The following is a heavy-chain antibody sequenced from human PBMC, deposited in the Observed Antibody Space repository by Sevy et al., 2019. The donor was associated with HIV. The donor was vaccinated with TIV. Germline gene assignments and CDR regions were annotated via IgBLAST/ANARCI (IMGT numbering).Heavy chain of an antibody. V-gene: IGHV3-21*01. D-gene: IGHD6-19*01. Sequence: GGSLRLSCAASGFTFSSYSMNWVRQAPGKGLEWVSSISSSSSYIYYADSVKGRFTISRDNAKNSLYLQMNSLRAEDTAVYYCARDRVAVAGIVFQHWDQGTLVTVSS. CDR1: GFTFSSYS. CDR3: ARDRVAVAGIVFQH. J-gene: IGHJ1*01. CDR2: ISSSSSYI.